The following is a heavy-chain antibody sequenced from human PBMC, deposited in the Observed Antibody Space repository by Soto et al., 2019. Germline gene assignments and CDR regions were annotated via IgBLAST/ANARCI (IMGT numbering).Heavy chain of an antibody. D-gene: IGHD2-21*02. V-gene: IGHV3-48*03. Sequence: VGSLRLSCAASGFTFSSFTMNWVRQAPGKGLEWISSISGRDATIFYAESVKGRFTISRDNANKSLFLQMDSLRDEDTAVYYCARSGAVVVAAIRGRPYYYYGLDVWGQGTTVTVSS. CDR2: ISGRDATI. CDR1: GFTFSSFT. CDR3: ARSGAVVVAAIRGRPYYYYGLDV. J-gene: IGHJ6*02.